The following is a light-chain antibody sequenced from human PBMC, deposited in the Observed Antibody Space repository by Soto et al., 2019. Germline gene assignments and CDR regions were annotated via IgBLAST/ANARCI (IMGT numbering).Light chain of an antibody. J-gene: IGKJ1*01. CDR3: QQYGHSLWT. Sequence: EIVLTQSPGTLSLSPGEGATLSCRASQSVSSSHLAWYQQKPGQAPRLLIYGASSRATGIPDRFSGSGSGTDFTLTISRLEPEDYAVYYCQQYGHSLWTFGQGTKVDI. CDR2: GAS. CDR1: QSVSSSH. V-gene: IGKV3-20*01.